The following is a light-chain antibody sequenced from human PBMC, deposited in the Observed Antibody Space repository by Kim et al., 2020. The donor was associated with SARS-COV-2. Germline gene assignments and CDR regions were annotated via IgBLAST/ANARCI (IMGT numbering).Light chain of an antibody. Sequence: SVAPGQTASITCSGDKLGNTYVCWYQQKPGQSPELVIYQDDQRPSGIPERFSGSNSGNTATLTISGTLATDEAEYYCQVWDSCTVVFGGGTQLTVL. CDR1: KLGNTY. CDR3: QVWDSCTVV. V-gene: IGLV3-1*01. CDR2: QDD. J-gene: IGLJ3*02.